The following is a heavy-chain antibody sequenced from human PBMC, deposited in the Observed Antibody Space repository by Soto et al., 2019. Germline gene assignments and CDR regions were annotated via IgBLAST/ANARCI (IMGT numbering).Heavy chain of an antibody. V-gene: IGHV1-8*01. Sequence: QVQLVQSGAEVKKPGASVKVSCKASGYTFTSYDINWVRQATGQGLEWMGWMNPNSGNTGYAQKFQGRVTMTRNTSICTAYMELSSMRSEDTAVYYCARGIYYDSSGYLPRADYWGQGTLVTVSS. CDR3: ARGIYYDSSGYLPRADY. CDR1: GYTFTSYD. J-gene: IGHJ4*02. CDR2: MNPNSGNT. D-gene: IGHD3-22*01.